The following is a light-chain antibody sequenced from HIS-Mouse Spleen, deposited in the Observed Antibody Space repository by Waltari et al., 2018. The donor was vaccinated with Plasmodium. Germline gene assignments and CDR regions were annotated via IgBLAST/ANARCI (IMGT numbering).Light chain of an antibody. J-gene: IGKJ2*01. CDR1: QNISSN. V-gene: IGKV3-15*01. Sequence: EIVMTQSPATLSVSPGERATLPCRASQNISSNLAWYHQKHGKPPRLLIYGASSRATGIPARFSSSGSGTEFTLTISSLQSEDFAVYYCQQYNNWPPYTFGQGTKLEIK. CDR2: GAS. CDR3: QQYNNWPPYT.